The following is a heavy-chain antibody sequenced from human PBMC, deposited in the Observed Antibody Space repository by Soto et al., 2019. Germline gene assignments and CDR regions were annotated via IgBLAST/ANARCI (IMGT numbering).Heavy chain of an antibody. D-gene: IGHD3-10*01. V-gene: IGHV1-2*02. CDR1: GYAFTGYF. J-gene: IGHJ5*02. Sequence: AASVKVSCKASGYAFTGYFMHWVRQAPGQGLEWMGWINPNSGATKYAQKFQGRVTLTRDTSINTAYMEMTMLRSDDTAVYYCARGGGTILAPLPWGQGTLVTVSS. CDR3: ARGGGTILAPLP. CDR2: INPNSGAT.